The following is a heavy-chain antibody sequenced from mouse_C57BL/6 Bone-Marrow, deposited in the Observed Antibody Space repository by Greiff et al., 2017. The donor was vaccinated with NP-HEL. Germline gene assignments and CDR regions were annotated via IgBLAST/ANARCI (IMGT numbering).Heavy chain of an antibody. D-gene: IGHD1-1*01. V-gene: IGHV1-81*01. Sequence: QVQLQQSGAELARPGASVKLSCKASGYTFTSYGISWVKQRTGQGLEWIGEIYPRSGNTYYNEKFKGKATLTADKSSSTAYMELRSLTSEDSAVYFCARKGYYGSGYFDVWGTGTTVTVSS. J-gene: IGHJ1*03. CDR2: IYPRSGNT. CDR1: GYTFTSYG. CDR3: ARKGYYGSGYFDV.